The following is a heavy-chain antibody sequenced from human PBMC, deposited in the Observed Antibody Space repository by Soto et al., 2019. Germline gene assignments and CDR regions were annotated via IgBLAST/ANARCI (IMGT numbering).Heavy chain of an antibody. CDR3: ARGGSRGLYSSGWYYYYYYYMDV. V-gene: IGHV4-34*01. CDR2: INHSGST. CDR1: GGSFSGYY. Sequence: SETLSLTCAVYGGSFSGYYWSWIRQPPGKGLEWIGEINHSGSTNYNPSLKSRVTISVDTSKNQFSLKLSSVTAADTAVYYCARGGSRGLYSSGWYYYYYYYMDVWGKGTTVTVSS. D-gene: IGHD6-19*01. J-gene: IGHJ6*03.